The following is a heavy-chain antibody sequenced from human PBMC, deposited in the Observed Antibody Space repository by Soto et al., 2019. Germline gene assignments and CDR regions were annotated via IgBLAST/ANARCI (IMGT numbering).Heavy chain of an antibody. Sequence: SETLSLTCAVYGGAFRGYYWSWIRQPPGKGLEWLGEINDSGSTNYNPSLKSRITISLDTSKKEISLRLSSVTAADTAVYYCARDRGRYCSGESCYPFGPWGQGALVTVSS. J-gene: IGHJ5*02. CDR3: ARDRGRYCSGESCYPFGP. CDR2: INDSGST. D-gene: IGHD2-15*01. V-gene: IGHV4-34*01. CDR1: GGAFRGYY.